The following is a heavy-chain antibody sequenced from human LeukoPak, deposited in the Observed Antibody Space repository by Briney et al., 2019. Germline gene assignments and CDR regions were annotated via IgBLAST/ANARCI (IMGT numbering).Heavy chain of an antibody. CDR2: IYPGDSDT. J-gene: IGHJ4*02. Sequence: GESLKISCKGSGCSFTSYWIGWVRQMPGKGLEWMGIIYPGDSDTRYSPSFQGQVTISADKSISTAYLQWSSLKASDTAMYYCARLYDSSGYRGVYFDYWGQGTLVTVSS. V-gene: IGHV5-51*01. CDR1: GCSFTSYW. D-gene: IGHD3-22*01. CDR3: ARLYDSSGYRGVYFDY.